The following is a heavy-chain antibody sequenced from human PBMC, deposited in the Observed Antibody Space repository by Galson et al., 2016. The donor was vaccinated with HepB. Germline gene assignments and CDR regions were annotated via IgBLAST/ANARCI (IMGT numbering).Heavy chain of an antibody. Sequence: SLRLSCAASEFTFSDYWMHWVRQAPGKGLTWVSRINRDGSITNYADSVEGRFIISRDNAKNTLYLQMDSLRAEDTAVYYCASSHSYDVSGLYCCEYWGQGTLVTVSS. CDR2: INRDGSIT. D-gene: IGHD3-22*01. CDR3: ASSHSYDVSGLYCCEY. CDR1: EFTFSDYW. V-gene: IGHV3-74*01. J-gene: IGHJ4*02.